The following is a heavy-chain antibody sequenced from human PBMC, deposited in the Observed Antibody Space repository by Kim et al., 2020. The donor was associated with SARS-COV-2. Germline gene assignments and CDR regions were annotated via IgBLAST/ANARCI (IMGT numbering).Heavy chain of an antibody. CDR2: ISYDGSNK. CDR1: GFTFSSYA. J-gene: IGHJ6*02. V-gene: IGHV3-30*14. Sequence: GGSLRLSCAASGFTFSSYAMHWVRQAPGKGLEWVAVISYDGSNKYYADSVKGRFTISRDNSKNTLYLQMNSLRAEDTAVYYCARDRVTNLYYYGMDVWGQGTTVTVSS. CDR3: ARDRVTNLYYYGMDV. D-gene: IGHD2-8*01.